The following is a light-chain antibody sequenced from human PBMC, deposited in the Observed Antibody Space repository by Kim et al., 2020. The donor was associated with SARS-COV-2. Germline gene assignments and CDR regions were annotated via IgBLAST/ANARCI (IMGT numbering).Light chain of an antibody. J-gene: IGKJ1*01. CDR2: LAS. CDR1: QSLLHSNGNNY. CDR3: MQARQSPPWT. V-gene: IGKV2-28*01. Sequence: DIVMTQSPLSLPVTPGEPASISCRSSQSLLHSNGNNYVDWYLQKPGQSPQLLIYLASNRASGVPDRFSGSGSGTEFTLKISRVEADDVGVYYCMQARQSPPWTFGPGTKLEIK.